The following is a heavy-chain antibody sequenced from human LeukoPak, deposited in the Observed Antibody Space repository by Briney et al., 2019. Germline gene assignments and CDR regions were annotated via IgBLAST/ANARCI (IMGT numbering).Heavy chain of an antibody. CDR1: GGSISSYY. CDR2: IYTSGST. Sequence: SETLSLTCTVSGGSISSYYWIWIRQPAGNGLEWIGRIYTSGSTNYNPSLKSRVTMSVDTSKNQFSLKLSSVTAADTAVYYCARGVVRGVPFDYWGQGTLVTVSS. J-gene: IGHJ4*02. D-gene: IGHD3-10*01. V-gene: IGHV4-4*07. CDR3: ARGVVRGVPFDY.